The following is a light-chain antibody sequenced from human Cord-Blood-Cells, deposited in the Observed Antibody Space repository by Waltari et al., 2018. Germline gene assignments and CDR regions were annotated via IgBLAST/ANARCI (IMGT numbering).Light chain of an antibody. CDR3: AAWDDSLSGAV. CDR2: RNK. Sequence: QSVLTQPPSASGTTGQRVTISCAGSSSNIGSNDVYWYQQIPGTAPKLLIYRNKKRTSGVPVLFSGSTSGTSAFLAISGLRGEDEAYYYCAAWDDSLSGAVFGTGTKVTVL. CDR1: SSNIGSND. V-gene: IGLV1-47*01. J-gene: IGLJ1*01.